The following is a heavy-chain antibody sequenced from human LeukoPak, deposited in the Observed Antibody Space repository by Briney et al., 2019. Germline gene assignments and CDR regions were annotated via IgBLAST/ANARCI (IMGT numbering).Heavy chain of an antibody. Sequence: PGGSLRLSCAASGFTFSGYSMNWVRQAPGKGLEWVSSISSSSSYIYYADSVKGRFTISRDNAKNSLYLQMNSLRAEDTAVYYCARGIGSYVPSVFDYWGQGTLVTVSS. V-gene: IGHV3-21*01. CDR3: ARGIGSYVPSVFDY. D-gene: IGHD1-26*01. J-gene: IGHJ4*02. CDR1: GFTFSGYS. CDR2: ISSSSSYI.